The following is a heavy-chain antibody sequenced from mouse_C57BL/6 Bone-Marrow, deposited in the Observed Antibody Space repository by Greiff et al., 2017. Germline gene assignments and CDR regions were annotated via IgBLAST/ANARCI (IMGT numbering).Heavy chain of an antibody. CDR3: ATYDGYFFDY. J-gene: IGHJ2*01. V-gene: IGHV5-17*01. CDR2: ISSGSSTI. CDR1: GFTFSDYG. D-gene: IGHD2-3*01. Sequence: EVKLMESGGGLVKPGGSLKLSCAASGFTFSDYGMHWVRQAPEQGLEWVAYISSGSSTIYYADTVKGRFTISRDNAKNTLFLQMTSLRSEDTAMYYCATYDGYFFDYWGQGTTLTVSS.